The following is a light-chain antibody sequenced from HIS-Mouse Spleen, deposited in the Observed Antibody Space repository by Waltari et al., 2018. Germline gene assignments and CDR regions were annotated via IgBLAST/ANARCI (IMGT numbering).Light chain of an antibody. J-gene: IGLJ3*02. Sequence: QSALPQPASVSGSPCQSINIPCTGTISDVWSYNLVSWYQQHPGKAPKLMIYEGSKRPSGVSNRFSGSKSGNTASLTISGLQAEDEADYYCCSYAGSSTWVFGGGTKLTVL. V-gene: IGLV2-23*01. CDR1: ISDVWSYNL. CDR2: EGS. CDR3: CSYAGSSTWV.